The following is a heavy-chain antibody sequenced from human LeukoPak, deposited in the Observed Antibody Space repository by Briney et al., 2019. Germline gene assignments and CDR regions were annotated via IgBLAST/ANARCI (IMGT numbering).Heavy chain of an antibody. CDR3: AMHKYQLLRQNRLHFDY. CDR2: ISGSGGST. D-gene: IGHD2-2*01. Sequence: PGGSLRLSCAASGFTFSSYAMSWVRQAPGKGLEWVSGISGSGGSTYYADFVKGRFTISRDNSKNTLYLQVNSLRAEDTAVYYCAMHKYQLLRQNRLHFDYWGQGTLVTVSS. CDR1: GFTFSSYA. V-gene: IGHV3-23*01. J-gene: IGHJ4*02.